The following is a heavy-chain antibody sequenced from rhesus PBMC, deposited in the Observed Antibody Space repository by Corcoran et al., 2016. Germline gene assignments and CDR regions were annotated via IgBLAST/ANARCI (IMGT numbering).Heavy chain of an antibody. J-gene: IGHJ4*01. CDR2: INTDTGNP. CDR1: AYTFTTYG. D-gene: IGHD6-19*01. V-gene: IGHV7-114*01. CDR3: ARQGGSNLDFDY. Sequence: VQLAQSGAEVKQPGASVKVSCKASAYTFTTYGMSRVRPAHGQRLEWMGWINTDTGNPTYAQGFQERFSFSMDTSISSAYLQISSLKAEDTAVYYCARQGGSNLDFDYWGQGVLVAVSS.